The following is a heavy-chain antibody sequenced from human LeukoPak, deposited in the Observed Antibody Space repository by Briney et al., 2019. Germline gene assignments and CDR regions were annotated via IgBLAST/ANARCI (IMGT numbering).Heavy chain of an antibody. CDR1: GGSFSGYY. V-gene: IGHV4-34*01. D-gene: IGHD1-1*01. J-gene: IGHJ4*02. Sequence: KPSETLSLTCAVYGGSFSGYYWSWIRQPPGKGLEWIGEINHSGSTNYNPSLKSRVTISVDTSKNQFSLKLSSVTAADTALYYCPRRYRGYFDYWGQGTLVTVSS. CDR2: INHSGST. CDR3: PRRYRGYFDY.